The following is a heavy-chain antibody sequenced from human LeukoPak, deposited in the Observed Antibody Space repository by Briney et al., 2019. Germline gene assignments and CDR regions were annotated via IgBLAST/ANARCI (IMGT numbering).Heavy chain of an antibody. CDR1: GFTFSGSA. Sequence: SGGSLRLSCAASGFTFSGSAMHWVRQASGKGLEWVGRIRSKANSYATAYAASVKGRFTISRDDSKNTAYLQMNSLKTEDTAVYYCTRHTPLGYCSGSSCYFDYYYYMDVWGKGTTVTVSS. V-gene: IGHV3-73*01. CDR3: TRHTPLGYCSGSSCYFDYYYYMDV. J-gene: IGHJ6*03. CDR2: IRSKANSYAT. D-gene: IGHD2-15*01.